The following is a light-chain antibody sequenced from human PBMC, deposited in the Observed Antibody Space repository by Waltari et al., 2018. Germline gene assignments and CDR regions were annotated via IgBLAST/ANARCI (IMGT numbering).Light chain of an antibody. CDR2: EVS. CDR1: SSDIGNYNY. V-gene: IGLV2-14*01. J-gene: IGLJ1*01. Sequence: QSALAQPASVSGSPGQSIAISCTGTSSDIGNYNYVPWYQQHPGKAPKLILYEVSDRPSGVSCRFSGSKSGNKATLTISGLQADDEADYYCSSYTNRATLRVFGTGTKVTVL. CDR3: SSYTNRATLRV.